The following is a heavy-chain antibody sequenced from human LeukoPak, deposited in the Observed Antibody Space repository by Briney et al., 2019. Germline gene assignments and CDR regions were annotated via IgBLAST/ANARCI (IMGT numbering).Heavy chain of an antibody. CDR3: ARDQSSGPGGYYYYMDV. CDR2: IKQDGSEK. CDR1: GFSFSTYT. Sequence: PGGSLRLSCATSGFSFSTYTMNWVRQAPGKGLEWVANIKQDGSEKYYVDSVKGRFTISRDNAKNSLYLQMNSLRAEDTAVYYCARDQSSGPGGYYYYMDVWGKATTVTVSS. V-gene: IGHV3-7*01. D-gene: IGHD6-19*01. J-gene: IGHJ6*03.